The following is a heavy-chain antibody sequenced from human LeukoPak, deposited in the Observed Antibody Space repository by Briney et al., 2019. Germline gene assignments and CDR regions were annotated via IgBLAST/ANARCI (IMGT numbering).Heavy chain of an antibody. CDR1: GASITSCY. CDR2: LYTTGTT. CDR3: VRDGANWEEPNDAFDT. Sequence: PSETLSLTCAVSGASITSCYWSWVRQSAGKGLEWIGRLYTTGTTNYNPSLKSRVTMSGDSSKNQLSLTLTSVTAADTAVYYRVRDGANWEEPNDAFDTWGHGTLVTVSS. V-gene: IGHV4-4*07. D-gene: IGHD1-26*01. J-gene: IGHJ3*02.